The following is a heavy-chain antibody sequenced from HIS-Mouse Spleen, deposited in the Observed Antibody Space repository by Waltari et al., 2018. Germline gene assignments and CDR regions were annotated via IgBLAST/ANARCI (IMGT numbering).Heavy chain of an antibody. CDR1: GGSFSGYY. V-gene: IGHV4-34*01. J-gene: IGHJ2*01. CDR3: ARVRTGDPSYWYFDL. Sequence: QVQLQQWGAGLLKPSETLSLTCAVYGGSFSGYYWSWIRQPPGKGLEWIGEINHSESTNYHPALQSRVTISVDTSKNQFSLKLSSVTAADTAVYYCARVRTGDPSYWYFDLWGRGTLVTVSS. CDR2: INHSEST. D-gene: IGHD7-27*01.